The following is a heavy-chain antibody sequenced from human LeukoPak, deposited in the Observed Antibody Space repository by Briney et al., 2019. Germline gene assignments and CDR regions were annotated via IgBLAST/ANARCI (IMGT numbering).Heavy chain of an antibody. CDR3: ARFFAYYYDSSGYYDYFDY. Sequence: PGGSLRFSCAASGFTVSSNYMSWVRQAPGKGLEWVSVIYSGGSTYYADSVKGRFTISRDNSKNTLYLQMNSLRAEDTAVYYCARFFAYYYDSSGYYDYFDYWGQGTLVTVSS. CDR2: IYSGGST. V-gene: IGHV3-53*01. J-gene: IGHJ4*02. D-gene: IGHD3-22*01. CDR1: GFTVSSNY.